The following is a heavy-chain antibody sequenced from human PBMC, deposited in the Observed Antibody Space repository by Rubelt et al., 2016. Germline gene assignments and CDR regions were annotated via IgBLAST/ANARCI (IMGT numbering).Heavy chain of an antibody. V-gene: IGHV3-48*04. J-gene: IGHJ4*02. CDR2: ISSSSSNI. CDR3: ASDIVAATYVFDY. D-gene: IGHD1-26*01. Sequence: VRQPPGKGLEWVSHISSSSSNIYYADSVNGCSAVSRDNDNNSLYLQMNRLRAEDTAMYYCASDIVAATYVFDYWGQGTLVTVSS.